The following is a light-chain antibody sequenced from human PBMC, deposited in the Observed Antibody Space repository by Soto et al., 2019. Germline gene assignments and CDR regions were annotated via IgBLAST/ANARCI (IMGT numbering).Light chain of an antibody. J-gene: IGLJ2*01. CDR1: TGAVTTDHY. Sequence: QSVVTQEPSLAVSPGGTVTLTCASSTGAVTTDHYANWFQRKPGQSPSALIYTTTNRHSWTPARFSGSLLGGKAALTLSGVQPEDEAEYYCLLNYGGPWVFGGGTKVTVL. CDR2: TTT. V-gene: IGLV7-43*01. CDR3: LLNYGGPWV.